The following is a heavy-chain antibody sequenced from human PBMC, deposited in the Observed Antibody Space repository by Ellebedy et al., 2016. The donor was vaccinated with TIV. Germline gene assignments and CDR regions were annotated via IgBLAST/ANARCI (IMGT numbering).Heavy chain of an antibody. Sequence: GGSLRLSXAASGFTFSSYSMNWVRQAPGKGLEWVSPISSSSSYIYYADSVKGRFTISRDNAKNSLYLQMNSLRAEDTAVYYCARSIEYSSGWSVFDYWGQGTLVTVSS. CDR3: ARSIEYSSGWSVFDY. D-gene: IGHD6-19*01. J-gene: IGHJ4*02. CDR1: GFTFSSYS. CDR2: ISSSSSYI. V-gene: IGHV3-21*01.